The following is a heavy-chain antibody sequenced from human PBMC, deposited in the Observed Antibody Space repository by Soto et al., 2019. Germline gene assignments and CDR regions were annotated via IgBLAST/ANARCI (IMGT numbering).Heavy chain of an antibody. CDR1: GFTFSSYA. CDR2: ISGSGGST. Sequence: GESLKISCAASGFTFSSYAMSWVRQAPGKGLEWVSAISGSGGSTYYADSVKGRFTISRDNSKNTLYLQMNSLRAEDTAVYYCAKTAGGAKDYYYYYYMDVWGKGTTVTVSS. D-gene: IGHD5-12*01. J-gene: IGHJ6*03. CDR3: AKTAGGAKDYYYYYYMDV. V-gene: IGHV3-23*01.